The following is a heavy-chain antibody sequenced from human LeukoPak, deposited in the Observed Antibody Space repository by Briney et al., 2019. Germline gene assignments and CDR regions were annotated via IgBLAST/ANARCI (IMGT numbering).Heavy chain of an antibody. CDR1: GGSISSGGYS. CDR3: ARDRSRGWFDP. J-gene: IGHJ5*02. D-gene: IGHD1-26*01. V-gene: IGHV4-30-2*01. Sequence: SETLSLTCAVSGGSISSGGYSWSWIRRPPGKGVEWIGYIYHSGSTYYNSSLKSRVTISVDRSKNQFPLKLSSVTAADTAVYYCARDRSRGWFDPWGQGTLVTVSS. CDR2: IYHSGST.